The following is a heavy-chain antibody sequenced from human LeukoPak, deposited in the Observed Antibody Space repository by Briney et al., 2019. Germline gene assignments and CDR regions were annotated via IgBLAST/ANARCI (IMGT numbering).Heavy chain of an antibody. CDR1: GFTFSSYA. J-gene: IGHJ5*02. CDR3: ATRLVVVIANNWFDP. CDR2: ISGSGGST. V-gene: IGHV3-23*01. D-gene: IGHD2-21*01. Sequence: ESGGSLRLSCAASGFTFSSYAMSWRRHAPGKGLEWVSAISGSGGSTYYADSVKGRFTISRDNSKNTLYLQMTPLRAEDTAVYYCATRLVVVIANNWFDPWGQGTLVTVSS.